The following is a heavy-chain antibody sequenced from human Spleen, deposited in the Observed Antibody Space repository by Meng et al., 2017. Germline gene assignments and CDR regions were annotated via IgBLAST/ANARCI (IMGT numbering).Heavy chain of an antibody. J-gene: IGHJ1*01. CDR3: ARGGSSYYPH. V-gene: IGHV4-59*01. Sequence: SETLSLTCTVSGGSISSYYWSWIRQPPGKGLEWIGFIYSSGSTNYNPSLKSRVTISVDTSKNQFSLKLSSVTAADTAVYYCARGGSSYYPHWGQGTLVTVSS. D-gene: IGHD6-13*01. CDR1: GGSISSYY. CDR2: IYSSGST.